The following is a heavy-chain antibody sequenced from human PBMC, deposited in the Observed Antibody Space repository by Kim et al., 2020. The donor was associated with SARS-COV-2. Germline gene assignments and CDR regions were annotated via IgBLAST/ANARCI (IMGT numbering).Heavy chain of an antibody. D-gene: IGHD3-10*01. CDR1: GFTFSSYA. J-gene: IGHJ6*02. CDR2: ISSNGGST. V-gene: IGHV3-64D*06. CDR3: VKEKDGSGSYYYYGMDV. Sequence: GGSLRLSCSASGFTFSSYAMHWVRQAPGKGLEYVSAISSNGGSTYYADSVKGRFTISRDNSKNTLYLQMSSLRAEDTAVYYCVKEKDGSGSYYYYGMDVWGQGTTVTVSS.